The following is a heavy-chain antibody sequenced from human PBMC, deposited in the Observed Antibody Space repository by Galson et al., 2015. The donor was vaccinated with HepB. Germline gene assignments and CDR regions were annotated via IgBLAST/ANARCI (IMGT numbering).Heavy chain of an antibody. CDR2: IIPTFGPA. CDR3: ARDRNQVYRDYYEYYFMGV. J-gene: IGHJ6*03. V-gene: IGHV1-69*13. Sequence: SVKVSCKASGGTFHSFAISWVRQAPGQGLEWMGGIIPTFGPANYAQKFQGRVTITADESTSHMELSSLRSEDTAVYYCARDRNQVYRDYYEYYFMGVWGTGTTVTVSS. CDR1: GGTFHSFA. D-gene: IGHD4-17*01.